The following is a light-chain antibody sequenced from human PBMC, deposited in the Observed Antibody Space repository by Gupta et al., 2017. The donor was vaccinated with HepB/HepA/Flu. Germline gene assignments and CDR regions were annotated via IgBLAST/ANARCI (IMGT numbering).Light chain of an antibody. CDR3: QQDDDLPLT. V-gene: IGKV1-33*01. Sequence: DIQMPQSPSSLSASVGDRVTIPCQASHDISNYLNWYQQKPGKAPKLQIYDASNLETGVPSRFSGSGSGTDFTFTISSLQAEDIATYYCQQDDDLPLTFGGGTKVEIK. CDR1: HDISNY. CDR2: DAS. J-gene: IGKJ4*01.